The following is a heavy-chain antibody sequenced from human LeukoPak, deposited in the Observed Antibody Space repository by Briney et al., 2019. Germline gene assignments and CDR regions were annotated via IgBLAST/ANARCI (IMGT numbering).Heavy chain of an antibody. V-gene: IGHV1-69*06. D-gene: IGHD3-10*01. Sequence: GASVKVSCKASGGTFSSYAISWVRQAPGQGLEWMGGIIPIFGTANYAQKFQGRVTITADKSTSTAYMEVSSLRSEDTAVYYCARVYGSGSYYDYWGQGTLVTVSS. CDR2: IIPIFGTA. CDR3: ARVYGSGSYYDY. J-gene: IGHJ4*02. CDR1: GGTFSSYA.